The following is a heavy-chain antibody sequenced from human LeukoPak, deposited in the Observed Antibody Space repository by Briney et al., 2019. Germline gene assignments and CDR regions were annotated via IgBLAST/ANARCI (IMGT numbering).Heavy chain of an antibody. D-gene: IGHD5-18*01. CDR3: ASHSYGLYYYYYYMDV. J-gene: IGHJ6*03. CDR1: GGTFSSHA. V-gene: IGHV1-69*05. Sequence: SVKVSCKASGGTFSSHAISWVRQAPGQGLEWMGGIIPIFGTANYAQKFQGRVTITTDESTSTAYMELSSLRSEDTAVYYCASHSYGLYYYYYYMDVWGKGTTVTVSS. CDR2: IIPIFGTA.